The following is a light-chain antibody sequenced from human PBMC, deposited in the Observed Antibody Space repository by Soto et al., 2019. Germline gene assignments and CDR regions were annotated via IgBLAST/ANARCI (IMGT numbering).Light chain of an antibody. CDR1: QSVSSN. J-gene: IGKJ1*01. CDR3: HQYNNWPPWT. Sequence: EIVMTQSPATLSVSPGERATISCSASQSVSSNLAWYQQKPGQAPRLLIYGASTRATGIPARFSGSGSGTEFTLTISSLQSEDFAVYSCHQYNNWPPWTFGQGTKVEIK. V-gene: IGKV3-15*01. CDR2: GAS.